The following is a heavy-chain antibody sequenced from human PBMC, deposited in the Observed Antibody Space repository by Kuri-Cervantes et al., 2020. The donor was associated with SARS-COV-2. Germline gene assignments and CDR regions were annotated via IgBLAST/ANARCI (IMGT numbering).Heavy chain of an antibody. V-gene: IGHV3-13*04. CDR3: ARDGRPTKFDY. J-gene: IGHJ4*02. Sequence: ETLSLTCAASGFTFSSYDMHWVRQATGKGLEWVSAIGTAGDTYYPGSVKGRFTISREDAKNSLYLQMNSLRAGDTAVYYCARDGRPTKFDYWGQGTLVTVSS. CDR1: GFTFSSYD. CDR2: IGTAGDT.